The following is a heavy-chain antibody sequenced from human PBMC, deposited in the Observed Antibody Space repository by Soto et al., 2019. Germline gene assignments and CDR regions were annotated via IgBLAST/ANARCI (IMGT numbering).Heavy chain of an antibody. CDR2: IIPMFGTA. Sequence: QVQLVQSGAEVKKPESSVKVSCKAPGGTFSTYAISWVRQAPGQGLEWMGGIIPMFGTANYAQRFQDRVTITADESTNTVYMERSSLRSEDTAVYFCVSGIQLWLRRINNGYSGWGQGTLVTVSS. D-gene: IGHD5-18*01. CDR1: GGTFSTYA. V-gene: IGHV1-69*12. CDR3: VSGIQLWLRRINNGYSG. J-gene: IGHJ4*02.